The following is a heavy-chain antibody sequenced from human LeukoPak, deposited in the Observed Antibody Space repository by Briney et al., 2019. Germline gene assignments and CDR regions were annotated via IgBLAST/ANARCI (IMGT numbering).Heavy chain of an antibody. CDR2: ISGSGGST. D-gene: IGHD3-22*01. CDR3: AKQENYYDSSGHCC. CDR1: GFTFSSYA. V-gene: IGHV3-23*01. J-gene: IGHJ4*02. Sequence: GGSLRLSCAASGFTFSSYAMSWVRQAPGKGLEWVSAISGSGGSTYYADSVKGRFTISRDNSKNTLYLQMNSLRAEDTAVYYCAKQENYYDSSGHCCWGQGTLVTVSS.